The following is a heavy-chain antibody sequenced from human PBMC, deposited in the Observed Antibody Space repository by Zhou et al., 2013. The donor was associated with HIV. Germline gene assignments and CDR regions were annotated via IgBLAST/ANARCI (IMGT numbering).Heavy chain of an antibody. V-gene: IGHV1-46*01. CDR2: LDPGDGST. Sequence: QVQLEQAGAEVRKPGAPVELSCQASGYSFTFYSMHWVRQAPGQGLEWVGLLDPGDGSTTYAQKFEGRVTMTRDTTTRTVSLQLRSLRIDDTAVYYCVRVDSYVRPGPLAYWGQGTLLTVSS. CDR3: VRVDSYVRPGPLAY. CDR1: GYSFTFYS. D-gene: IGHD3-9*01. J-gene: IGHJ4*02.